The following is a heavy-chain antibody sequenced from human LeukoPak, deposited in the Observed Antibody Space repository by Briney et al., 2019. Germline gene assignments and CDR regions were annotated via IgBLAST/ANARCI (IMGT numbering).Heavy chain of an antibody. CDR1: GFTLNNYS. J-gene: IGHJ4*02. CDR2: ISYSSSYI. Sequence: GGSLRLSCAASGFTLNNYSMNWVRQAPGKGLEWVSSISYSSSYIYYGDSVKGRFTISRDNAKNSLYLQMNSLRVEDTAVYYCARGHYDILTRIDYWGQGTLVTVSS. V-gene: IGHV3-21*01. CDR3: ARGHYDILTRIDY. D-gene: IGHD3-9*01.